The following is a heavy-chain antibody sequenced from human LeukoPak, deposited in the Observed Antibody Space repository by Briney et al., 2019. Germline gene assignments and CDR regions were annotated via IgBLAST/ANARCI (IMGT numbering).Heavy chain of an antibody. J-gene: IGHJ4*02. CDR3: AKRDLTTEFDY. CDR2: ILYDGSTK. D-gene: IGHD4-17*01. CDR1: GFIFSNYG. V-gene: IGHV3-30*02. Sequence: GGSLRLSCAASGFIFSNYGMHWVRQAPGKGLEWVALILYDGSTKFYADSVKGRFTISRDNSKNTVSLEMNSLRTEDTAVYYCAKRDLTTEFDYWGQGILVTVSS.